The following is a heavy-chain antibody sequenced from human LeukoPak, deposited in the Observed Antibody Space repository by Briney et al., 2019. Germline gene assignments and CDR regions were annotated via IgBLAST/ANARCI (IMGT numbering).Heavy chain of an antibody. D-gene: IGHD6-19*01. CDR1: GFTFDRFA. CDR3: VNQISGWVY. J-gene: IGHJ4*02. CDR2: IGSNGRST. V-gene: IGHV3-64D*06. Sequence: RGSLRLSCSASGFTFDRFAMHWVRQAPGKGLEYLSGIGSNGRSTHNADSVKGRFTISRDNSKNTLFLQMTSLRAEDTAVYYCVNQISGWVYWGQGTLVTVPS.